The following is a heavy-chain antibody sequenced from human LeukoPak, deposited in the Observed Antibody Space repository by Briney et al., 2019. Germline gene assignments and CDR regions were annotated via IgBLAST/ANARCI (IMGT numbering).Heavy chain of an antibody. J-gene: IGHJ4*02. D-gene: IGHD6-19*01. CDR1: VGSFSAYH. CDR2: INYSGRD. Sequence: SETLSLTCAVYVGSFSAYHWSWIRQSPGKGLEWIGEINYSGRDNYNPFLQSRVIISVDTSKNQFSLRLSCVTVADTAVYYCARSAFDSSGWKGNDYCGQGTLVTVSS. CDR3: ARSAFDSSGWKGNDY. V-gene: IGHV4-34*01.